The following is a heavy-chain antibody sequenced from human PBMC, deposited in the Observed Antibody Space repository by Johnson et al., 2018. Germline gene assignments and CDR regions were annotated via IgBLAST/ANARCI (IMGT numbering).Heavy chain of an antibody. CDR2: IKQDGSEM. CDR3: ARDIGGSWADAFDI. D-gene: IGHD1-26*01. V-gene: IGHV3-7*01. J-gene: IGHJ3*02. Sequence: VQLVQSGGGLVQPGGSLRLSCAASGFTFSNYCMAWVRQTPGTGLEWVANIKQDGSEMYYADSVKGRFTISRDNAKNSLLLQMNSLRAEDTALYYCARDIGGSWADAFDIWGQGTMVTVSS. CDR1: GFTFSNYC.